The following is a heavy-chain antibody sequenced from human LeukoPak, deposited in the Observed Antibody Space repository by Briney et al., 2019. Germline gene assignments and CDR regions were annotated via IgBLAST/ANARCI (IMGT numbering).Heavy chain of an antibody. D-gene: IGHD2-2*01. J-gene: IGHJ4*02. V-gene: IGHV5-51*01. CDR3: ARLDIVVVPAAGGFDY. Sequence: GESLKISCKGSGYSFTSYWIGWVRQMPGKGLEWMGIIYPGGSDTRYSPSFQGQVTISADKSISTAYLQWSSLKASDTAMYYCARLDIVVVPAAGGFDYWGQGTLVTVSS. CDR1: GYSFTSYW. CDR2: IYPGGSDT.